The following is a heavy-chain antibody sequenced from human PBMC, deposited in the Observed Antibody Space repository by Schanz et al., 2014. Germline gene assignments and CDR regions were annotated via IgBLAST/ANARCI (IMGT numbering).Heavy chain of an antibody. D-gene: IGHD6-13*01. CDR3: ARDSGSSSWYPSDY. J-gene: IGHJ4*02. Sequence: QVQLVESGGGVVQPGRSLRLSCAASGFTFSNHGMHWVRQSPGKGLEWVALIWYDGSNKYYADSVKGRFTISRDNSKNTLFLQMSSLRAEDTALYYCARDSGSSSWYPSDYWGQGTLVTVSS. CDR2: IWYDGSNK. V-gene: IGHV3-33*01. CDR1: GFTFSNHG.